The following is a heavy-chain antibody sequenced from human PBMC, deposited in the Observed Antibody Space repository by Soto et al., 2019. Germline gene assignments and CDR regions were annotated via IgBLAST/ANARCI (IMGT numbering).Heavy chain of an antibody. D-gene: IGHD3-10*01. CDR1: GDTFSFYT. Sequence: QVQLVQSGAELKKPGSSVKVSCKASGDTFSFYTINWVRQAPGLGLEWMGRVNPILSMSNYAQKFQVRVTMTADKPTSTAYMELRSLRSEDTAFYYCATSYGSGYRAFDYWGQGALVTFSS. CDR2: VNPILSMS. CDR3: ATSYGSGYRAFDY. J-gene: IGHJ4*02. V-gene: IGHV1-69*02.